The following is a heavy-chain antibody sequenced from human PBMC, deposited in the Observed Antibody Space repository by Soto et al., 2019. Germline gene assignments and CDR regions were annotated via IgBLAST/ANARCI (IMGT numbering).Heavy chain of an antibody. CDR3: ARRDCSSTSCYLKEDYYYYGMDV. CDR1: GYSFTSYW. V-gene: IGHV5-51*01. Sequence: PGASLKISCKGSGYSFTSYWIGWVRQMPGKGLEWMGITYPGDSDTRYSPSFQGQVTISADKSISTAYLQWSSLKASDTAMYYCARRDCSSTSCYLKEDYYYYGMDVWGQGTTVTVSS. J-gene: IGHJ6*02. D-gene: IGHD2-2*01. CDR2: TYPGDSDT.